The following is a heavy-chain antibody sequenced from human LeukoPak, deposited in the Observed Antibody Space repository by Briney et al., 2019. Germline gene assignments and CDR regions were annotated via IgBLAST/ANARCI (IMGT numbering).Heavy chain of an antibody. J-gene: IGHJ4*02. V-gene: IGHV4-39*07. D-gene: IGHD5-12*01. CDR1: GGSISSSSYY. Sequence: PSETLSLTCTVSGGSISSSSYYWGWIRQPPGKGLEWIGSIYYSGSTYYNPSLKSRVTISVDTSKNQFSLKLTSVTAADTAVYYCARDVADIVATFAHTLDYWGQGALVTVSS. CDR2: IYYSGST. CDR3: ARDVADIVATFAHTLDY.